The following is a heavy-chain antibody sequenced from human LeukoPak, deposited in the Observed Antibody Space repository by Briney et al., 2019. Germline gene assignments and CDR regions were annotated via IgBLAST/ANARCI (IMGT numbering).Heavy chain of an antibody. CDR3: AREKRATRWFDP. V-gene: IGHV4-39*07. CDR1: GGSISSSYYY. D-gene: IGHD1-26*01. Sequence: SETLSLTCTVSGGSISSSYYYWGWIRQPPGKGLEWIGSIYSSGSTYYNPSLKSRVTISVDTSKNQFSLKLSSVTAADTAVYYCAREKRATRWFDPWGQGTLVTVSS. CDR2: IYSSGST. J-gene: IGHJ5*02.